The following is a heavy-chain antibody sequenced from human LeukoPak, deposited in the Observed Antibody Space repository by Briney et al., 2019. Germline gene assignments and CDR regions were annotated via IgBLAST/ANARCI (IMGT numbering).Heavy chain of an antibody. CDR2: IISIFETA. V-gene: IGHV1-69*01. D-gene: IGHD3-22*01. J-gene: IGHJ4*02. Sequence: SVKVSCKASGGTFSSYAINWVRQAPGQGLEWMGGIISIFETADYAQKFQGRVTITADESTSTAYMELSSLRSEDTAVYYCAREERDYYDSSGYSEWGQGTLVTVSS. CDR3: AREERDYYDSSGYSE. CDR1: GGTFSSYA.